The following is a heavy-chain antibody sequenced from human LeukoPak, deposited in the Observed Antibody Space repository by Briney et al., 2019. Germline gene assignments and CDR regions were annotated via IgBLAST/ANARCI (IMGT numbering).Heavy chain of an antibody. CDR3: AEQATYYDFWSGYSAFDY. Sequence: PGGSLRLSCAASGFTFSSYGMHWVRQAPGKGLEWVAFIRYDGSNKYYADSVKGRFTISRDNSKNTLYLQMNSLRAEDTAVYYCAEQATYYDFWSGYSAFDYWGQGTLVTVSS. J-gene: IGHJ4*02. CDR1: GFTFSSYG. D-gene: IGHD3-3*01. CDR2: IRYDGSNK. V-gene: IGHV3-30*02.